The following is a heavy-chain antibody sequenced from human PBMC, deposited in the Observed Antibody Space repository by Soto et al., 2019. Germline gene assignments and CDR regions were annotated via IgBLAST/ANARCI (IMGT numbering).Heavy chain of an antibody. V-gene: IGHV4-59*01. Sequence: SETLSLSCNVSGGSITRYYWSWIRQSPGKGLEWIAYIYYSGSINYNPSLKSRVTISGDTSKNQFSLKLNSVTAADTAIYYCARSGHSHGCVFDSWGHGTLVTVSS. CDR2: IYYSGSI. D-gene: IGHD3-10*01. CDR3: ARSGHSHGCVFDS. J-gene: IGHJ4*01. CDR1: GGSITRYY.